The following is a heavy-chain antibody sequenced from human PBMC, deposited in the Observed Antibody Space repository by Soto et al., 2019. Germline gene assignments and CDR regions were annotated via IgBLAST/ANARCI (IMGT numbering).Heavy chain of an antibody. CDR2: IGADGDT. CDR1: GFPFSSYD. Sequence: EVQLVQSGGGLVQPGGSLRLSCAASGFPFSSYDIHWVRQVEGKGLEWVSSIGADGDTYFLVSVRGRFTVSRDNAENSLFLQMNSLTVGDTATYYCAGGPGMDYWGQGTLVSVSS. J-gene: IGHJ4*02. D-gene: IGHD3-10*01. CDR3: AGGPGMDY. V-gene: IGHV3-13*01.